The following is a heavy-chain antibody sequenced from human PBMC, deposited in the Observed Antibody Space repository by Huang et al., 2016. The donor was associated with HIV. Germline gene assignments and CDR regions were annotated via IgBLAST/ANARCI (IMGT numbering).Heavy chain of an antibody. CDR1: GGTFSSYA. CDR3: ARARGYYDSSVSYYFDY. D-gene: IGHD3-22*01. V-gene: IGHV1-69*13. J-gene: IGHJ4*02. CDR2: IIPIFGTA. Sequence: QVQLVQSGAEVKKPGSSVKVSCKASGGTFSSYAISWVRQAPGQGLEWMGGIIPIFGTANYAQKFQGRVTMTADESTSTAYMERSSLRAEDTAVYYCARARGYYDSSVSYYFDYWGQGTLVTVSS.